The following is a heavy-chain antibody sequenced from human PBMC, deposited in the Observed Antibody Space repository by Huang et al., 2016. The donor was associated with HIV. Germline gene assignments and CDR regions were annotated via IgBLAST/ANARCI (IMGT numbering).Heavy chain of an antibody. J-gene: IGHJ5*02. CDR3: ARDRITQCNGGRCYSDWSDP. Sequence: QVQLQESGPGPVKPSQTLSLTCTVSGDSISRGGYLWSWIRQSPGKGLEGIGSIDYTGTTSYNPSLRSRVTMSVDTSKNQFSLRLTSVTAEDTAVYYCARDRITQCNGGRCYSDWSDPWGQGTLVIVSS. V-gene: IGHV4-30-4*08. D-gene: IGHD2-15*01. CDR2: IDYTGTT. CDR1: GDSISRGGYL.